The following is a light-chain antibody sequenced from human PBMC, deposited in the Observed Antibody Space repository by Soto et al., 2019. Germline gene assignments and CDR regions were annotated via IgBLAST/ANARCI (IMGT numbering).Light chain of an antibody. CDR2: KDT. CDR3: LSADSSRLYV. J-gene: IGLJ1*01. Sequence: SYELTQPPSVSVSPGQTARITCSGDELPKEYAYWYQQKPGQAPLLVIYKDTERPSGIPERFSASSSGTTVTLTISGVQAEHEGDYYCLSADSSRLYVFGTGTKVTVL. V-gene: IGLV3-25*02. CDR1: ELPKEY.